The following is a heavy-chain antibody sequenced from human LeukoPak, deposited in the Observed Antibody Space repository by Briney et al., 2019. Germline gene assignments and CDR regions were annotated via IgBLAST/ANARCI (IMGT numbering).Heavy chain of an antibody. Sequence: GGSLRLSCAASGFTFSSYGMHWVRQAPGKGLEWVAFIRYDGSNKYYADSVKGRFTISRDNSKNTLYLQMNSLRAEDTAVYYCAIPIGAYSSSWVFDYWGQGTLVTVSS. CDR3: AIPIGAYSSSWVFDY. V-gene: IGHV3-30*02. CDR1: GFTFSSYG. D-gene: IGHD6-6*01. J-gene: IGHJ4*02. CDR2: IRYDGSNK.